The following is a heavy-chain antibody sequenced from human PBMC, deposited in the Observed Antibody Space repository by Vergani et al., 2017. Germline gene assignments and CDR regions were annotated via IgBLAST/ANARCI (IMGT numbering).Heavy chain of an antibody. CDR3: ARSSGSYYGWAEYFQH. CDR2: IRQDGSEK. V-gene: IGHV3-7*01. Sequence: EVQLVESGGGLVQPGGSLRLSCAASGFTFSSYWMSWVRQAPGKGLEWVANIRQDGSEKYYVDSVKGRFTISRDNAKNSLYLQMNSLRAEDTAVYYCARSSGSYYGWAEYFQHWGQGTLVTVSS. D-gene: IGHD1-26*01. J-gene: IGHJ1*01. CDR1: GFTFSSYW.